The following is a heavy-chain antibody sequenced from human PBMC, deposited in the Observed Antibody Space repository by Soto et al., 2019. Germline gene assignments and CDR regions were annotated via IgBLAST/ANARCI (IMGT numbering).Heavy chain of an antibody. J-gene: IGHJ4*02. D-gene: IGHD5-12*01. V-gene: IGHV2-5*02. CDR1: GFSLSTYGMG. CDR3: ARIIRRVYDLDRLWEEFDS. CDR2: IYWDDDK. Sequence: QITVTEAGLTLVKPTEALTLTCTFSGFSLSTYGMGVGWIRQPPGKAREWFALIYWDDDKRYNPSLRSRLTVTKHPSQHQVDLTLTHTPPVDTATYCCARIIRRVYDLDRLWEEFDSWGQGTLVSVSA.